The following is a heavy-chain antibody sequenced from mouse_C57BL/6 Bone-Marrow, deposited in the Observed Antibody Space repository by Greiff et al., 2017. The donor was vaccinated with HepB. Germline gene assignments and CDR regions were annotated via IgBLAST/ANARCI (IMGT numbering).Heavy chain of an antibody. J-gene: IGHJ3*01. CDR2: FYPGSGSI. CDR3: ARHEGDYYGRPWFAY. Sequence: VKLMESGAELVKPGASVKLSCKASGYTFTEYTIHWVKQRSGQGLEWIGWFYPGSGSIKYNEKFKDKATLTADKSSSTVYMELSRLTSEDSAVYFCARHEGDYYGRPWFAYWGQGTLVTVSA. D-gene: IGHD1-1*01. CDR1: GYTFTEYT. V-gene: IGHV1-62-2*01.